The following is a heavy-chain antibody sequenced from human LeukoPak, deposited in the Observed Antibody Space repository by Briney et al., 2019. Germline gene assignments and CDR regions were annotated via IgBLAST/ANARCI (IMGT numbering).Heavy chain of an antibody. Sequence: PWGSLRLSCASSGFTFSSYAMSWVRQAPGKGLEWVSGTSGSGGSTYYADSVKGRFTISRDNSKNTLYLQMNSLRAEDTAVYYCAKGGAGARYDFWSGHPNWFDPWGQGTLVTVSS. CDR1: GFTFSSYA. V-gene: IGHV3-23*01. CDR2: TSGSGGST. D-gene: IGHD3-3*01. CDR3: AKGGAGARYDFWSGHPNWFDP. J-gene: IGHJ5*02.